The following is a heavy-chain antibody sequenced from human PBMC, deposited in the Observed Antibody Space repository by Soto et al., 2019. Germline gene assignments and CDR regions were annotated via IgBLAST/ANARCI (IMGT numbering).Heavy chain of an antibody. J-gene: IGHJ4*02. CDR2: IYWKDDK. V-gene: IGHV2-5*01. D-gene: IGHD4-4*01. Sequence: GPTMVNPTQTLTLTCTFSGFSLSASGVGVGWIRQPPGKALVWLALIYWKDDKRYSPSLKSRLTITKVTSKNQVILTMTNMDPLDTATYYCAHSEDSDSTHYWGQGILVTVSS. CDR1: GFSLSASGVG. CDR3: AHSEDSDSTHY.